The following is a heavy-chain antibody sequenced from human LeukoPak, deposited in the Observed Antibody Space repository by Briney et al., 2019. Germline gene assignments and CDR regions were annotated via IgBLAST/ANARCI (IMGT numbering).Heavy chain of an antibody. V-gene: IGHV3-30*02. CDR2: IRYDGSNK. J-gene: IGHJ4*02. CDR3: AKAAHYDFWSGYDY. Sequence: AGGSLRLSCAASGFTFSSRGMHWVRQAPGKGLEWVTFIRYDGSNKYYTDSVKARFTISRDNSKNTLYLQMNSLRAEDTAVYYCAKAAHYDFWSGYDYWGQGTVVTVSS. D-gene: IGHD3-3*01. CDR1: GFTFSSRG.